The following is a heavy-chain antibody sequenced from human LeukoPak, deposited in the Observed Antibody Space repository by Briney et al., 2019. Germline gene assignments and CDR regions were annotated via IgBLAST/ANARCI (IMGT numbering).Heavy chain of an antibody. CDR3: ARRSYMDV. CDR2: IYPGDSDT. J-gene: IGHJ6*03. V-gene: IGHV5-51*01. Sequence: GGSLKISCQASGYIFSTYWLGWVRQMPGEGLEWVGIIYPGDSDTRYSPSFQGQVIISADTSISTVYLQWSSLKASDTATYYCARRSYMDVWGKGTTVTVSS. CDR1: GYIFSTYW.